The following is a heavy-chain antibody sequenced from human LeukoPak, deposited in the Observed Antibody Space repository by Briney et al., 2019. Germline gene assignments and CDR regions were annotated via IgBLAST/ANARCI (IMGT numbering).Heavy chain of an antibody. J-gene: IGHJ4*02. D-gene: IGHD3-9*01. V-gene: IGHV1-8*01. Sequence: GASVKVSCKASGYTFTSYDINWVRQATGQGLEWMGWMNPNSGNTGYAQKFQGRVTMTRNTSISTAYMELRSLRSEDTAVYYCARGSRVSTIFRTYWGQGTLVTVSS. CDR1: GYTFTSYD. CDR2: MNPNSGNT. CDR3: ARGSRVSTIFRTY.